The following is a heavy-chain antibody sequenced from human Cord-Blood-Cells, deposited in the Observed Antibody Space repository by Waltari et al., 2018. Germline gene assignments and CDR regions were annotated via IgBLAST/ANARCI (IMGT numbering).Heavy chain of an antibody. J-gene: IGHJ3*02. D-gene: IGHD3-22*01. CDR2: IYYSGST. V-gene: IGHV4-39*01. CDR3: ARVDSSGYYYFAFDI. CDR1: GGSLSSSSSY. Sequence: QLQLQESGPGLVQPSEPLSLTCTVSGGSLSSSSSYWGWIRPPPGKGLEWIGSIYYSGSTYYNPSLKSRVTISVDTSKNQFSLKLSSVTAADTAVYYCARVDSSGYYYFAFDIWGQGTMVTVSS.